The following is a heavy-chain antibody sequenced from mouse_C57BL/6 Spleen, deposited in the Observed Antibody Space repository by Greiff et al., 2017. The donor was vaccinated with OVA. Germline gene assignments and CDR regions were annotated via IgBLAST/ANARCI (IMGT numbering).Heavy chain of an antibody. CDR1: GYTFTDYE. D-gene: IGHD1-1*01. Sequence: QVQLQQPGAELVRPGASVTLSCKASGYTFTDYEMHWVKQTPVHGLEWIGAIDPETGGTAYNQKFKGKAILTADKSSSTAYMELRSLTSEDSAVYYCTRGGNYYGSSPYWGQGTTLTVSS. V-gene: IGHV1-15*01. CDR2: IDPETGGT. CDR3: TRGGNYYGSSPY. J-gene: IGHJ2*01.